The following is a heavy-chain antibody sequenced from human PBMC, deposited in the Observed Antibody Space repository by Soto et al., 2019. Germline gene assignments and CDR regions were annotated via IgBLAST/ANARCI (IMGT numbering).Heavy chain of an antibody. V-gene: IGHV1-2*04. D-gene: IGHD5-12*01. CDR2: INPNSGVT. CDR3: ARESGGATAPLDYYYFYMDV. Sequence: QVQLVQSGAEVRKPGASVTVSCRSSGDSFNDYYIHWVRQAPGQGLEWMGWINPNSGVTKYARKFQGWVSMTRDTSIRTVYMQLSRLRSDDTAVYYCARESGGATAPLDYYYFYMDVWGTGTTVTVSS. CDR1: GDSFNDYY. J-gene: IGHJ6*03.